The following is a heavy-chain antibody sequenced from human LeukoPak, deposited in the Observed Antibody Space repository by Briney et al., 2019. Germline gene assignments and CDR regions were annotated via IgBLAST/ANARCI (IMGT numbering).Heavy chain of an antibody. CDR1: GGSISSYY. CDR3: ARDLGVTIFGLSSGMDV. J-gene: IGHJ6*02. CDR2: IYTSGST. Sequence: PSETLSLTCTVSGGSISSYYWSWIRQPAGKGLEWIGRIYTSGSTNYNPSLKSRVTMSVDTSKNQFSLKLSPVTAADTAVYYCARDLGVTIFGLSSGMDVWGQGTTVTVSS. D-gene: IGHD3-3*01. V-gene: IGHV4-4*07.